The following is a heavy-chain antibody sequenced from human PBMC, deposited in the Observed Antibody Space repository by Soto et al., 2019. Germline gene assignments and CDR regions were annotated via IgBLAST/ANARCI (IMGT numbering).Heavy chain of an antibody. D-gene: IGHD3-10*01. J-gene: IGHJ4*02. CDR2: IYYSGST. Sequence: SETLSLTCTVSGGSVSSGSYYWSWIRQPPGKGLEWIGYIYYSGSTNYNPSLKSRVTISVDTSKNQFSLKLSSVTAADTAVYYCARETGLLWFGELRHFDYWGQGTLVTVSS. CDR1: GGSVSSGSYY. CDR3: ARETGLLWFGELRHFDY. V-gene: IGHV4-61*01.